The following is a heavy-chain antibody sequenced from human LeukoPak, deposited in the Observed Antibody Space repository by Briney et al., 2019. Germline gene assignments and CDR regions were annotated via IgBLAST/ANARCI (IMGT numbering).Heavy chain of an antibody. CDR1: GFTFSSFG. CDR2: VSYDGRNK. CDR3: AKDSTLQVSTCDY. D-gene: IGHD5/OR15-5a*01. Sequence: GRSLRLSCAASGFTFSSFGFHWVRQAPGKGLEWVAVVSYDGRNKNYADSVKGRFTISRDNSKNTLYLQMNSLRAEDTAVYYCAKDSTLQVSTCDYWGQGTLVTVSS. V-gene: IGHV3-30*18. J-gene: IGHJ4*02.